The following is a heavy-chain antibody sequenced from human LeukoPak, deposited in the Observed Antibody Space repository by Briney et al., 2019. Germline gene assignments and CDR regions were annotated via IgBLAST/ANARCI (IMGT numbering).Heavy chain of an antibody. CDR2: IYHSGST. J-gene: IGHJ4*02. CDR3: ASRQLWGRHFDY. D-gene: IGHD5-18*01. CDR1: GYSISSGYY. V-gene: IGHV4-38-2*02. Sequence: PSETLSLTCTVSGYSISSGYYWGWIRQPPGKGLEWIGSIYHSGSTNYNPSLKSRVTISVDKSKNQFSLKLSSVTAADTAVYYCASRQLWGRHFDYWGQGTLVTVSS.